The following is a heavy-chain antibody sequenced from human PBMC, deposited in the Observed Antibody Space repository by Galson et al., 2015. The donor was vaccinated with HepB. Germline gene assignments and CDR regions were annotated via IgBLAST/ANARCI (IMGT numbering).Heavy chain of an antibody. J-gene: IGHJ6*02. D-gene: IGHD6-19*01. CDR2: ISHTGSDT. V-gene: IGHV3-30*03. CDR3: ATDLAVAATNYGMDV. CDR1: GISFSDYA. Sequence: ALRLSCAASGISFSDYAMHWVRQAPGTGLEWVGAISHTGSDTSYADSVRGGFTSSRAIFKNTVSVQMNSLRPDDTAVYYCATDLAVAATNYGMDVWGQGTTVTVSS.